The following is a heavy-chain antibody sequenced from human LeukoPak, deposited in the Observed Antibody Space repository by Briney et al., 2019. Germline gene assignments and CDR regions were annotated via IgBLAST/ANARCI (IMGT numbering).Heavy chain of an antibody. D-gene: IGHD6-19*01. Sequence: SETLSLTCTVSGGSISIYYWSCIRQPPGKGLEWIGYIYYSGSTNYNPSLKRRITISVDTSKLQFSLKLSSVTDADTAVYYCARLSGWYRPVHFDYWGQGTLVTVSS. J-gene: IGHJ4*02. CDR3: ARLSGWYRPVHFDY. CDR2: IYYSGST. V-gene: IGHV4-59*12. CDR1: GGSISIYY.